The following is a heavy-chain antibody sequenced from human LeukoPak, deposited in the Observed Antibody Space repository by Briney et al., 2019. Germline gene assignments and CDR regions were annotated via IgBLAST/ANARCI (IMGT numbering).Heavy chain of an antibody. J-gene: IGHJ4*02. D-gene: IGHD1-1*01. CDR3: AREGSVGYLFDY. CDR2: TYYRSKRYN. CDR1: GDSVSSSSAA. Sequence: SQTLSLTCGISGDSVSSSSAAWSWIRQSPSRGLEWLGRTYYRSKRYNDYAVSVKSRISINPDTSQNQFSLQLNSMTPEDTAVYYCAREGSVGYLFDYWGQGTLVTVSS. V-gene: IGHV6-1*01.